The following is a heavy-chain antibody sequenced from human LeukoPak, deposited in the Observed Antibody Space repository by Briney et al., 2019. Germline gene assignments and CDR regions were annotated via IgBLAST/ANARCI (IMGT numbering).Heavy chain of an antibody. D-gene: IGHD4/OR15-4a*01. CDR1: GYTFTGYF. J-gene: IGHJ4*02. V-gene: IGHV1-2*02. CDR2: INPNTGAT. Sequence: ASVKVSCKASGYTFTGYFIHWVRQAPGQGLEYMGWINPNTGATGYAQKFQGRVTMTRDTSISTTYLEMSGLTSDDTAVYYCARTSPGAPFDYWGQGTLVTVSS. CDR3: ARTSPGAPFDY.